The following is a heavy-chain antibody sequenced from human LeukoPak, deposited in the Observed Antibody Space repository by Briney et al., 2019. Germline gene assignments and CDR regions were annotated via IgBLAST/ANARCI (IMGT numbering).Heavy chain of an antibody. CDR1: GGSISSNGYC. CDR3: ARHGGSGTYWTDY. J-gene: IGHJ4*02. V-gene: IGHV4-39*01. Sequence: SETLSLTCTVSGGSISSNGYCWGWIRQPPGKGLEWIGSIFYSGSTYSNPSLKSRVTISVDTSKTQFSLKLSSVTAADTAVYYCARHGGSGTYWTDYWGQGTLVTVSS. D-gene: IGHD3-10*01. CDR2: IFYSGST.